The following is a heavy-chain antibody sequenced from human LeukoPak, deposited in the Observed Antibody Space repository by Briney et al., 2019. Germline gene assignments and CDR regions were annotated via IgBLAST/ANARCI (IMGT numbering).Heavy chain of an antibody. CDR1: GGSISSYY. CDR3: AREEGYYDFWTLPY. Sequence: SETLSLTCTVSGGSISSYYWSWLRQPPGKGLEWIGYIYYSGSTNYNPSLKRRVTISVDTSKNQFSLKLSPVTAADTAVYFCAREEGYYDFWTLPYWGQGTLVTVSS. D-gene: IGHD3-3*01. CDR2: IYYSGST. J-gene: IGHJ4*02. V-gene: IGHV4-59*12.